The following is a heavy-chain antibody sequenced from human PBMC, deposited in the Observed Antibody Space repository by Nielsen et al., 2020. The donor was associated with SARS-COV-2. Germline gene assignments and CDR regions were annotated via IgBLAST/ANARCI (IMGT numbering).Heavy chain of an antibody. CDR2: INSDGSST. CDR3: ARGYSGYDDAFDI. J-gene: IGHJ3*02. CDR1: GFTFSSYW. Sequence: GGSLRLSCAASGFTFSSYWMHWVRQAPGKGLVWVSRINSDGSSTSYADSVKGRFTISRDNSKNTLYLQMNSLRAEDTAVYYCARGYSGYDDAFDIWGQGTMVTVSS. V-gene: IGHV3-74*01. D-gene: IGHD5-12*01.